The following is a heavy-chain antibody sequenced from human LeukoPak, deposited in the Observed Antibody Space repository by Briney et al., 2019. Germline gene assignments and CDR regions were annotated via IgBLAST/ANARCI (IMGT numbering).Heavy chain of an antibody. CDR2: IYTSGST. CDR3: AREYISSSFFDY. J-gene: IGHJ4*02. D-gene: IGHD6-6*01. Sequence: PSETLSLTCTVSGGSISNYYWSWIRQPAGKGLERIGRIYTSGSTNYNPSLKSRVTMSVDTSKNQSSLKVNSVTAADTAVYYCAREYISSSFFDYWGQGTLVTVSS. V-gene: IGHV4-4*07. CDR1: GGSISNYY.